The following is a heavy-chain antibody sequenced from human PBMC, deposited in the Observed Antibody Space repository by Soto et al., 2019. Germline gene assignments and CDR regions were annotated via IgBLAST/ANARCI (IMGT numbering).Heavy chain of an antibody. Sequence: LRLSFLASGFTFSDYAMTWVRHVPGRGLEWVASLDGAGGSTYYADSVRGRFTISRDNSQNTLFLQMKRLTVDDTAIYYCAAPRDEYGSGVSWFTYGMDIWGQGTTVTVSS. CDR3: AAPRDEYGSGVSWFTYGMDI. CDR2: LDGAGGST. J-gene: IGHJ6*02. D-gene: IGHD3-10*01. CDR1: GFTFSDYA. V-gene: IGHV3-23*01.